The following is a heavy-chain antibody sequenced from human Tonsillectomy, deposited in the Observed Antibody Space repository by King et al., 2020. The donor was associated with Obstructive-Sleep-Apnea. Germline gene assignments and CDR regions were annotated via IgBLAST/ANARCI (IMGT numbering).Heavy chain of an antibody. D-gene: IGHD3-10*01. CDR1: GFSFRSYW. Sequence: VQLVESGGGLVKPGGSLRLSCAASGFSFRSYWMHWVRQVPGKGLVWVSRTNSDRSSTSYADSVKGRFTISRDNAKNTLHLQMNSLRVEDTAVYYCVRVQGYSGSSADHWGQGTLVTVSS. CDR2: TNSDRSST. V-gene: IGHV3-74*01. J-gene: IGHJ4*02. CDR3: VRVQGYSGSSADH.